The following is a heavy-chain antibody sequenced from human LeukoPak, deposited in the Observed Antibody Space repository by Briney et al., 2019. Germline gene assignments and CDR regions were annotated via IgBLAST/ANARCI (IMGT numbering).Heavy chain of an antibody. CDR3: AKDRSRDSMTQDY. CDR1: GFTFSSYA. Sequence: PGGSLRISCAASGFTFSSYAMSWVRQAPGKGLGWVSVVTGGGEKTYYADFVKGRFTIARDNSKSTLYLQMNSLRAEDTAVYYCAKDRSRDSMTQDYWGQGTLVTVSS. J-gene: IGHJ4*02. D-gene: IGHD2/OR15-2a*01. V-gene: IGHV3-23*01. CDR2: VTGGGEKT.